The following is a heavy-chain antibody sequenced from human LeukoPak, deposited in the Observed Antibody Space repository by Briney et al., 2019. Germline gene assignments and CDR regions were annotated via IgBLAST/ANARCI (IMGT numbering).Heavy chain of an antibody. CDR3: ATTVSAGTYRYFQH. D-gene: IGHD6-13*01. Sequence: ASVKVSCKASGYIFTTYAMHWVRQAPGQSLEWVGWINAGNGNTKYLQKFQGRVTITRDTSANIAYMELSSLRSEDTAVYYCATTVSAGTYRYFQHWGQGTLVTVSS. J-gene: IGHJ1*01. V-gene: IGHV1-3*01. CDR1: GYIFTTYA. CDR2: INAGNGNT.